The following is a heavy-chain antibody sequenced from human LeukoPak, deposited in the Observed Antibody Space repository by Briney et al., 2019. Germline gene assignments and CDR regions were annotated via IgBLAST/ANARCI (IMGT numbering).Heavy chain of an antibody. CDR2: IYYSGST. V-gene: IGHV4-59*01. D-gene: IGHD5-24*01. CDR3: ARDRAEMATIIGDWYFDL. CDR1: GGSISSYY. J-gene: IGHJ2*01. Sequence: SETLSLTCTVSGGSISSYYWSWLRQPPGKGLEWFGYIYYSGSTNYNPSLKSRVTISVDTSKNQFSLKLSSVTAADTAVYYCARDRAEMATIIGDWYFDLWGRGTLVTVSS.